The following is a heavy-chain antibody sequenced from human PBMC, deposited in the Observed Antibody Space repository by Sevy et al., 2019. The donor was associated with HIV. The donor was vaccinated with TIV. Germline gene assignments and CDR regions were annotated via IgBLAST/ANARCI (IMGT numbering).Heavy chain of an antibody. V-gene: IGHV3-23*01. J-gene: IGHJ4*02. D-gene: IGHD3-10*01. CDR1: GFTFSSYA. CDR2: ISGSGGST. CDR3: AKDLGGEGFGELLFDY. Sequence: GGSLRLSCAASGFTFSSYAMSWVRQAPGKGLEWVSAISGSGGSTYYADSVKGRFTISRDNSKNTLYLQMNSLRAEDTAVYYCAKDLGGEGFGELLFDYWGQGPLVTVSS.